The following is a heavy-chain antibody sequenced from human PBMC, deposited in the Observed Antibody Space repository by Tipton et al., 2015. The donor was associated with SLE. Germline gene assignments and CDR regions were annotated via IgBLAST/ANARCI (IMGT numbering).Heavy chain of an antibody. V-gene: IGHV3-30*04. CDR3: ARDTGDWYYYFAMDV. D-gene: IGHD3-16*01. CDR2: ISYDGSKK. CDR1: GFTFSSYA. J-gene: IGHJ6*02. Sequence: SLRLSCAASGFTFSSYAMHWVRQAPGKGLEWVAVISYDGSKKYYADSVKGRFTISRDNSTNTLYLQMNSLRAEDTAVYYCARDTGDWYYYFAMDVWGRGTTVTVSS.